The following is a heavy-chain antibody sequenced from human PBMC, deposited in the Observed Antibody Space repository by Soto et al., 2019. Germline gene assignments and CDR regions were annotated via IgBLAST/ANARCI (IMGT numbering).Heavy chain of an antibody. D-gene: IGHD6-13*01. J-gene: IGHJ3*02. CDR3: ARVEYSSSSYDAFDI. V-gene: IGHV3-21*01. CDR1: GFTFSSYW. CDR2: INSSSSNI. Sequence: GVSLRLSCAASGFTFSSYWMHWVRQAPGKGLVWVSRINSSSSNIYYADSVKGRFTISRDNAKNSLYLQMNSLRAEDTAVYYCARVEYSSSSYDAFDIWGQGTMVTVSS.